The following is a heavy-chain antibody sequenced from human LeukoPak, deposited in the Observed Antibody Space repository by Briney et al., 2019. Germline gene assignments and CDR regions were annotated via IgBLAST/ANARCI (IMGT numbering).Heavy chain of an antibody. J-gene: IGHJ4*02. CDR2: INSDGSST. V-gene: IGHV3-74*01. Sequence: GGSRRLSCAASGFTFSSYWMHWVRQAPGKGLGWVSRINSDGSSTSYADSVKGRFTISRDNAKNTLYLQMNSLRAEDTAVYYCAPNYGSGSSLDYWGQGTLVTVSS. CDR3: APNYGSGSSLDY. CDR1: GFTFSSYW. D-gene: IGHD3-10*01.